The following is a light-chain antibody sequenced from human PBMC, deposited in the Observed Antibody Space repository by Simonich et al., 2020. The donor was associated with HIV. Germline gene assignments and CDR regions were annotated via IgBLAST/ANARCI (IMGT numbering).Light chain of an antibody. CDR1: QSISTS. V-gene: IGKV1-39*01. CDR2: AAS. CDR3: QQLKSYPYT. Sequence: DIQMTPSPSSLSASVGDRVTITCRASQSISTSLNWYQQKPGKAPKLLIYAASSLQSGVPSRFSGSGSGTEFTLTISSLQPDDFATYYCQQLKSYPYTFGQGTKLDIK. J-gene: IGKJ2*01.